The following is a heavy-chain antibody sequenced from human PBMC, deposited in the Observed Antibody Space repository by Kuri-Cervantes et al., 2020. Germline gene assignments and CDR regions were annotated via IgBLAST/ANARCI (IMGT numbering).Heavy chain of an antibody. CDR3: ATVGRSTRPGY. J-gene: IGHJ4*02. V-gene: IGHV3-48*01. CDR1: GFTFSSYS. CDR2: ISSSSSTI. D-gene: IGHD6-6*01. Sequence: GGSLRLSCAASGFTFSSYSMNWVRQAPGKGLEWVSYISSSSSTIYYADSAKGRLIISRDNAKNSPYLQMSRLRGDDTAVYYCATVGRSTRPGYWGQGTLVTVSS.